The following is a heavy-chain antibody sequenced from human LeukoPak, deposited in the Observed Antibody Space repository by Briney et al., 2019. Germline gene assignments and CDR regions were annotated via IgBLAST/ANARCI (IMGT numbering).Heavy chain of an antibody. CDR2: MYASGDF. V-gene: IGHV4-4*07. J-gene: IGHJ4*02. CDR3: ARGWAPRGQKSCFDY. D-gene: IGHD1-26*01. CDR1: GGSIGIYY. Sequence: PSETLSLTYTVSGGSIGIYYWTWIRQSAGKGLEWLGRMYASGDFNYNPFLKSRVTMSVDTSKNQFSQNLNSVTAADTAVYYCARGWAPRGQKSCFDYWGRGTLVTVSS.